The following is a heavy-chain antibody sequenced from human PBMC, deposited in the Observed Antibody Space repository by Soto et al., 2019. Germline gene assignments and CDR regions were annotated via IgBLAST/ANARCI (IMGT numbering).Heavy chain of an antibody. D-gene: IGHD4-17*01. Sequence: SGPTLVNPTQTLTLTCTFSGFSLSTSGVGVGWIRQPPGKALEWLALIYWDDDKRYSPSLKSRLTITKDTSKNQVVLTMTNMDPVDTATYYCAHSLAASNYGEYEPINSFDYWGQGTLVTVSS. CDR1: GFSLSTSGVG. CDR2: IYWDDDK. J-gene: IGHJ4*02. CDR3: AHSLAASNYGEYEPINSFDY. V-gene: IGHV2-5*02.